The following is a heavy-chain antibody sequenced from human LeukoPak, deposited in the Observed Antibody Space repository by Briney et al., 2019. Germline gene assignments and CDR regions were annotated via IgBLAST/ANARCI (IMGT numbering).Heavy chain of an antibody. CDR3: ARGRKRGTGYSSSWYFGY. Sequence: SETLSLTCTVSGGSISSSSYYWGWIRQPPGKGLEWIGSIYYSGSTYYNPSLKSRVTISVDTSKNQFSLKLSSVTAADTAVYYCARGRKRGTGYSSSWYFGYWGQGTLVTVSS. V-gene: IGHV4-39*01. J-gene: IGHJ4*02. D-gene: IGHD6-13*01. CDR1: GGSISSSSYY. CDR2: IYYSGST.